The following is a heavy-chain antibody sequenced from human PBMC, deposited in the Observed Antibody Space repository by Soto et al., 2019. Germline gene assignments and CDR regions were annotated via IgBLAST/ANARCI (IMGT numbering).Heavy chain of an antibody. CDR3: AKRGYYYDSSGYYYFDY. CDR1: GFTFSSYA. Sequence: EVQLLESGGGLVQPGGSLRLSCAASGFTFSSYAMSWVRQAPGKGLEWVSAISGSGGSTYYADSVKGRFTISRDNSKSTLYLQMNSLRAEDTAVYYCAKRGYYYDSSGYYYFDYWGQGTLVTVSS. CDR2: ISGSGGST. V-gene: IGHV3-23*01. D-gene: IGHD3-22*01. J-gene: IGHJ4*02.